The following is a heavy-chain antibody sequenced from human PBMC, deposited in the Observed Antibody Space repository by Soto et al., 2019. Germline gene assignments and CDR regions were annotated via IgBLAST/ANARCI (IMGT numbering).Heavy chain of an antibody. J-gene: IGHJ6*03. Sequence: SETLSLTCTVSGGSISSSSYYWGWIRQPPGKGLEWIGSIYYSGSTYYNPSLKSRVTISVDTSKNQFSLKLSSVTAADTAVYYCARLNEDSSSAREYYYYMDVWGKGTTVTVSS. CDR2: IYYSGST. CDR1: GGSISSSSYY. V-gene: IGHV4-39*01. D-gene: IGHD6-6*01. CDR3: ARLNEDSSSAREYYYYMDV.